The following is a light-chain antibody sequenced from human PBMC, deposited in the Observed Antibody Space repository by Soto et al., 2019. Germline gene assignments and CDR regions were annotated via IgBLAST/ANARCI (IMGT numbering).Light chain of an antibody. CDR2: DAS. CDR3: CSYAHGGIVV. V-gene: IGLV2-23*02. CDR1: SADVGSYNF. J-gene: IGLJ3*02. Sequence: QSALTQPASVSGSPGQSITISCTGTSADVGSYNFVSWFQQHPGKVPKLIIYDASKRPSGVSNHFSGSTSGNTASLTISGLQADDEADYYCCSYAHGGIVVFGGGTKLTVL.